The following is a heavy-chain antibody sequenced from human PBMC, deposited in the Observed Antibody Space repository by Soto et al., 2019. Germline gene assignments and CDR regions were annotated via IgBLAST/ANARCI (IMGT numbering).Heavy chain of an antibody. V-gene: IGHV3-66*01. CDR3: ARDGQQLVQGSGLHDAFDI. CDR1: GFTVSSNY. Sequence: GGSLRLSCAASGFTVSSNYMSWVRQAPGKGLEWVSVIYSGGSTYYADSVKGRFTISRDNSKNTLYLQMNSLRAEDTAVYYCARDGQQLVQGSGLHDAFDIWGQGTMVTVSS. CDR2: IYSGGST. D-gene: IGHD6-13*01. J-gene: IGHJ3*02.